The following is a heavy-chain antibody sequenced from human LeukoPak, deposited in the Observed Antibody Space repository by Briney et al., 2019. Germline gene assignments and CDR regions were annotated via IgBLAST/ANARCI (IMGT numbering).Heavy chain of an antibody. D-gene: IGHD2-8*01. Sequence: SETLSLTCTVSGGSISSGDYYWSWIRQPPGKGLEWIGYIYYSGSTYYNPSLKSRVTISVDTSKNQFSLKLSSVTAADTAVYYCARGRTRGPFDYWGQGTLVTVSS. CDR1: GGSISSGDYY. V-gene: IGHV4-30-4*02. J-gene: IGHJ4*02. CDR2: IYYSGST. CDR3: ARGRTRGPFDY.